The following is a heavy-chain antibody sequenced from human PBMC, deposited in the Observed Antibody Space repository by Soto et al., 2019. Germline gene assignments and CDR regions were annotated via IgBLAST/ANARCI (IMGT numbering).Heavy chain of an antibody. J-gene: IGHJ5*02. V-gene: IGHV3-21*01. CDR1: GFTLRSFT. CDR2: ISSNSAYI. CDR3: TRDASRDSSARGWFDP. D-gene: IGHD6-13*01. Sequence: GGSLRLSCAASGFTLRSFTMNWVRQAPGKGLEWVSTISSNSAYIYYTDALRGRFTISRDNAKNSLHLQMNSLRAEDTAVYYCTRDASRDSSARGWFDPWGPGTLVTVS.